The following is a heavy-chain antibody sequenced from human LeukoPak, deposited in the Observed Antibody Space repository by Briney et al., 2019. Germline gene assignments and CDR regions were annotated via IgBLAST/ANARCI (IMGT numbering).Heavy chain of an antibody. CDR1: GGSISSGTYH. J-gene: IGHJ4*02. V-gene: IGHV4-61*02. D-gene: IGHD4-11*01. CDR3: ARGGGVDYSFDY. CDR2: IYTSGST. Sequence: SETLSLTSTVSGGSISSGTYHWSWIRQPAGKGLEWIGRIYTSGSTNYNPSLKSRVAISVDTSKNQFSLKLSSVTAADTAVYYCARGGGVDYSFDYWGQGTLVTVSS.